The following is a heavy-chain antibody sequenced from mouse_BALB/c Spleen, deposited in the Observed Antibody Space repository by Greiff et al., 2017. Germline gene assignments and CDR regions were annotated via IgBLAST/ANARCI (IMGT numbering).Heavy chain of an antibody. J-gene: IGHJ3*01. CDR1: GFNIKDTY. CDR2: IDPANGNT. CDR3: ASLTGLFAY. Sequence: VQLKESGAELVKPGASVKLSCTASGFNIKDTYMHWVKQRPEQGLEWIGRIDPANGNTKYDPKFQGKATITADTSSNTAYLQLSSLTSEDTAVYYCASLTGLFAYWGQGTLVTVSA. D-gene: IGHD4-1*01. V-gene: IGHV14-3*02.